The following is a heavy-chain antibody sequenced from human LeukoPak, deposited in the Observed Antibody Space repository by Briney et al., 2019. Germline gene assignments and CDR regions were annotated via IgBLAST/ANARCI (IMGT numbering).Heavy chain of an antibody. V-gene: IGHV4-59*01. J-gene: IGHJ4*02. Sequence: SETLSLTCTVSGHSINPYYWSWMRQPPGEGLEGVGYIFYRGSTNYNAALKSRVAISLNTSKNQFSLKLNSVSASDTAVYYCAGTTGRYFEYWGQGILVTVSS. CDR2: IFYRGST. CDR3: AGTTGRYFEY. D-gene: IGHD1-26*01. CDR1: GHSINPYY.